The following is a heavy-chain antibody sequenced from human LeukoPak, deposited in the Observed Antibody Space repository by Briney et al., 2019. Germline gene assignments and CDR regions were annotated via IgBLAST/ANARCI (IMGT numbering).Heavy chain of an antibody. CDR3: GNAMAAAGTIFDY. D-gene: IGHD6-13*01. CDR1: GFTFSSYA. Sequence: GGSLRLSCAASGFTFSSYAMSWVRQAPGKGLEWVSAISGSGGSTYYADSVKGRFTISRDNSKNTLYLQMNSLRAEDTAVYYCGNAMAAAGTIFDYWGQGTLVTVSS. V-gene: IGHV3-23*01. J-gene: IGHJ4*02. CDR2: ISGSGGST.